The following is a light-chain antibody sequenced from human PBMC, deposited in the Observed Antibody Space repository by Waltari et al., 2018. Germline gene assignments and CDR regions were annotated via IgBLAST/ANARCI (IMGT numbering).Light chain of an antibody. CDR1: RILLHSNGYNS. Sequence: DIVMTQSPLSLPVTPGEPASTPCRPSRILLHSNGYNSLDWYLQKPGQSPQLLIYLGSNRASGVPDRFSGSGSGTDFTLKISRVEAEDVGVYYCMQALQAPLTFGGGTKVEIK. J-gene: IGKJ4*01. V-gene: IGKV2-28*01. CDR2: LGS. CDR3: MQALQAPLT.